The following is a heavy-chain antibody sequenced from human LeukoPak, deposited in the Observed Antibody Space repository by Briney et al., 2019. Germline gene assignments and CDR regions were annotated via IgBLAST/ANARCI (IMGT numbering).Heavy chain of an antibody. CDR3: ARSYCSSTSCYGVGAFDI. Sequence: PSETLSLTCTVSGGSISSSSYYWGWIRQPPGKGLEWIGSIHYSGSTYYNPSLKSRVTISVDTSKNRFSLKLNSVTAAGTAVYYCARSYCSSTSCYGVGAFDIWGQGTTVTVSS. CDR1: GGSISSSSYY. V-gene: IGHV4-39*01. CDR2: IHYSGST. D-gene: IGHD2-2*01. J-gene: IGHJ3*02.